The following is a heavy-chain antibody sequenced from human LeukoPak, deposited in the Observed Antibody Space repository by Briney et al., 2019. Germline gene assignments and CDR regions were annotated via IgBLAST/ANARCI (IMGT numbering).Heavy chain of an antibody. V-gene: IGHV3-74*01. CDR1: GFTFSSSW. J-gene: IGHJ4*02. Sequence: PGGSLRLSCAAPGFTFSSSWIHWVCQAPGKGLVWVSRINKDGSVTDYAESVKGRFSISRDNAKNTLYLQMNSLRVEDTAIYYCVKVRGRARVGYFDYWGQGTLVTVSS. D-gene: IGHD1-26*01. CDR2: INKDGSVT. CDR3: VKVRGRARVGYFDY.